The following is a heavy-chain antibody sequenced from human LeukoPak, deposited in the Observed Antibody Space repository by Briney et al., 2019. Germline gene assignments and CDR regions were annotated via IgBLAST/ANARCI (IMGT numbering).Heavy chain of an antibody. J-gene: IGHJ4*02. CDR1: GYSFTSYW. CDR2: IYPGDSDT. CDR3: ARRSGEDYNYFDF. Sequence: GESLKISCKGSGYSFTSYWIGWVRQMPGKGLEWMGIIYPGDSDTRYSPSFQGQVTISADKSISTAYLQWSSLKASDSAIYYCARRSGEDYNYFDFWGQGTLVTVSS. D-gene: IGHD5-24*01. V-gene: IGHV5-51*01.